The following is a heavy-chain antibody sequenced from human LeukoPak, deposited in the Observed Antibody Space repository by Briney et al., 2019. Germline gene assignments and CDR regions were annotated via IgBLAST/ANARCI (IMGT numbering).Heavy chain of an antibody. J-gene: IGHJ4*02. CDR3: ARDIGGMTTEYYFDY. CDR2: IYSGGRT. D-gene: IGHD4-11*01. Sequence: GGSLRLSCAASGFTVSSNFMTWVRQAPGKGLEWVSVIYSGGRTYYADSVKGRFTISRDNAKNSLYLQMNSLRAEDTAVYYCARDIGGMTTEYYFDYWGQGTLVTVSS. CDR1: GFTVSSNF. V-gene: IGHV3-53*01.